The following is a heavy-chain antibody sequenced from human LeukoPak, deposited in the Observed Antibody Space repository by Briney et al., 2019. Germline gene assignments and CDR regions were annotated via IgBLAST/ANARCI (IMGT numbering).Heavy chain of an antibody. Sequence: GTSLRLSCATSGFTFSSYGMHWVRQVPGKGLEWVAVISNDGTNIQYGDSAKGRFTISRDNSKNTVFLHMNSLRSEDTAAYYCAKDPYRVIVATGNYLDPWGQGTLVTVSS. J-gene: IGHJ5*02. CDR2: ISNDGTNI. CDR1: GFTFSSYG. CDR3: AKDPYRVIVATGNYLDP. D-gene: IGHD2-21*01. V-gene: IGHV3-30*18.